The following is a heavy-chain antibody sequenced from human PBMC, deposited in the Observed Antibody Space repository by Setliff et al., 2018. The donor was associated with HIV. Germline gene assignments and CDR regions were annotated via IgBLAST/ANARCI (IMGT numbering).Heavy chain of an antibody. CDR2: IYSSGST. CDR3: ARVKYSYAQGFYYGMDV. J-gene: IGHJ6*02. V-gene: IGHV4-59*11. D-gene: IGHD5-18*01. Sequence: LSLTCTVSGGSISRHYWSWIRQPPGKGLEWCGSIYSSGSTNYNPSLKSRVTMSVDTSKNQLSLKLRSVTAADTAVFYCARVKYSYAQGFYYGMDVWGQGTTVTVSS. CDR1: GGSISRHY.